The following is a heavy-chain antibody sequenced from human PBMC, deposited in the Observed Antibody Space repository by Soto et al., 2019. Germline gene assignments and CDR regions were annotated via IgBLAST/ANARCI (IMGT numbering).Heavy chain of an antibody. CDR3: ARDLEGSSWFDY. D-gene: IGHD3-3*01. V-gene: IGHV3-33*01. CDR1: GFTFSSYG. J-gene: IGHJ5*01. Sequence: PGGSLRLSCAASGFTFSSYGMHWVRQAPGKGLEWVAVIWYDGSNKYYADSVKGRFTISRDNSKNTLYLQMNSLRAEDTAVYYCARDLEGSSWFDYWGQGTLVTVSS. CDR2: IWYDGSNK.